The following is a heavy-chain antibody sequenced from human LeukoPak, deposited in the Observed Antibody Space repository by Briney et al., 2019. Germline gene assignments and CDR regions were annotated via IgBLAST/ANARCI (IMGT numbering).Heavy chain of an antibody. V-gene: IGHV3-48*03. Sequence: GGSLRLSCAASGFTFRSYEMNWVRQAPGKGLEWVSYISSSGSTIYYADSVKGRFIISRDNAKNSLYLQMNRLRAEDTAVYYCARDPGVNWGSRAFDIRGQGTMVTVSS. D-gene: IGHD7-27*01. J-gene: IGHJ3*02. CDR2: ISSSGSTI. CDR1: GFTFRSYE. CDR3: ARDPGVNWGSRAFDI.